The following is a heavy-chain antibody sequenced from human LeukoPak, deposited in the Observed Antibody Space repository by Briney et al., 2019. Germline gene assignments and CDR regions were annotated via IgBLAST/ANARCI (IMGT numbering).Heavy chain of an antibody. J-gene: IGHJ4*02. CDR2: IYYSGST. D-gene: IGHD3-9*01. Sequence: SETLSLTCTVSGGSISSYYWSWIRQPPGKGLEWIGYIYYSGSTKYNPSFKSRVTISVDTSKNQFSLKLISVTAADTAVYYCATVVRDDILTGYYIDHWGQGILVTVSS. CDR3: ATVVRDDILTGYYIDH. CDR1: GGSISSYY. V-gene: IGHV4-59*01.